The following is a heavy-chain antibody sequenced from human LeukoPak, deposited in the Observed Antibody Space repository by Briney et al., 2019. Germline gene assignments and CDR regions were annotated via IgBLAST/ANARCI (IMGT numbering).Heavy chain of an antibody. V-gene: IGHV1-2*02. D-gene: IGHD6-13*01. CDR3: ARYLPGTADDY. J-gene: IGHJ4*02. CDR2: INPNSGGT. Sequence: ASVKVSCKASGYTFTSYDINWVRQATGQGLEWMGWINPNSGGTNYAQKFQGRVTMTRDTSISTAYMELSRLRSDDTAVYYCARYLPGTADDYWGQGTLVTVSS. CDR1: GYTFTSYD.